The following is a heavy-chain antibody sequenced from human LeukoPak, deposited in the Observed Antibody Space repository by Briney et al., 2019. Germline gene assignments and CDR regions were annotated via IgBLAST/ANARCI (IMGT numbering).Heavy chain of an antibody. CDR3: ARVVAGPLDY. V-gene: IGHV3-21*01. D-gene: IGHD6-19*01. CDR2: ISSSSSYI. CDR1: GFTFSSYG. J-gene: IGHJ4*02. Sequence: GGSLRLSCAASGFTFSSYGMHWVRQAPGKGLEWVSSISSSSSYIYYADSVKGRFTISRDNAKNSLYLQMNSLRAEDTAVYYCARVVAGPLDYWGQGTLVTVSS.